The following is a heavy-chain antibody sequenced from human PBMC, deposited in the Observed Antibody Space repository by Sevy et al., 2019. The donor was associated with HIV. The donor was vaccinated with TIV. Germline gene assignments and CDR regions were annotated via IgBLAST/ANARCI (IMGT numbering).Heavy chain of an antibody. CDR2: VKSKTDGGTK. J-gene: IGHJ3*02. D-gene: IGHD2-2*01. Sequence: GGSLRLSCAASGFTFSNAWLSWDCQTPGKGLEWVGRVKSKTDGGTKDDPEPVKGRFTISRDDSENTLYLQMNSLKSEDTAVYYCTTEAYCSSTTCPSAFEIWGQGTMVTVSS. V-gene: IGHV3-15*01. CDR1: GFTFSNAW. CDR3: TTEAYCSSTTCPSAFEI.